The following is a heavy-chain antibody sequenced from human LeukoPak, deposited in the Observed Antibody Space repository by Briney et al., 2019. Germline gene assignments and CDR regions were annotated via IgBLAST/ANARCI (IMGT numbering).Heavy chain of an antibody. CDR2: ISAYNGNT. CDR3: ARAAPQDSSGYSQDY. CDR1: GYTFTSYG. Sequence: ASVKVSCKASGYTFTSYGISWVRQAPGQGLEWMGWISAYNGNTNYAQKLQGRVTMTTDTSTSTAYMELRSLRSDDTAVYYCARAAPQDSSGYSQDYWGQGTLVTVSS. D-gene: IGHD3-22*01. J-gene: IGHJ4*02. V-gene: IGHV1-18*01.